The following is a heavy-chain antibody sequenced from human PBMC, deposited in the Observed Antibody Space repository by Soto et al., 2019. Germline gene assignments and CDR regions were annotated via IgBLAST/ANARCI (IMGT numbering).Heavy chain of an antibody. CDR1: GGTFSSYA. CDR2: IIPIFGTA. V-gene: IGHV1-69*01. D-gene: IGHD7-27*01. J-gene: IGHJ3*02. CDR3: ARDRFIHWGSRRDAFDI. Sequence: QVQLVQSGAEVKKPGSSVKVSCKASGGTFSSYAISWVRQAPGQGLEWMGGIIPIFGTANYAQKFQGRVTITADESTSTAYMELSSLRSEDTAVYYCARDRFIHWGSRRDAFDIWGQGTMVTVSS.